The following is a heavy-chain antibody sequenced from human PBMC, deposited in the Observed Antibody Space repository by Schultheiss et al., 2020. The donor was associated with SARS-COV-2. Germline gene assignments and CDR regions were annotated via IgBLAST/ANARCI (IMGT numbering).Heavy chain of an antibody. CDR3: ARVGYSYGYGYFDY. Sequence: SETLSLTCAVSGGSIRSSNWWSWVRQPPGKGLEWIGEIYHSGSTNYNPSLKSRVTISVDKSKNQFSLKLSSVTAADTAVYYCARVGYSYGYGYFDYWGQGTLVTVSS. CDR1: GGSIRSSNW. J-gene: IGHJ4*02. D-gene: IGHD5-18*01. CDR2: IYHSGST. V-gene: IGHV4-4*02.